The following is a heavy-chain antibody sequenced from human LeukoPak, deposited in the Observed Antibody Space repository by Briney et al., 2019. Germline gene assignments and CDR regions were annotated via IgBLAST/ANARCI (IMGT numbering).Heavy chain of an antibody. D-gene: IGHD3-10*02. V-gene: IGHV3-23*01. J-gene: IGHJ6*04. CDR2: ISGTGTGT. Sequence: GGSLRLSCEVSGFPFSTYGMTWVRQAPGKGLEWVSLISGTGTGTYYADSVKGRFTISRDNAKNSLYLQMNSLRAEDTAVYYCAELGITMIGGVWGKGTTVTISS. CDR3: AELGITMIGGV. CDR1: GFPFSTYG.